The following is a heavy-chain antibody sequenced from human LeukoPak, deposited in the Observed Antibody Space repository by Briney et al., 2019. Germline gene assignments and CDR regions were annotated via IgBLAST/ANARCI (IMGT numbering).Heavy chain of an antibody. CDR2: INGDGRDT. Sequence: GGSLRLSCAASDFSFSTYWMNWVRQAPGKGLEWVANINGDGRDTYYVGSVRGRLTISRDNADNSLYLQMNSLRGDDTAVYYCARGVSSAIDWWGQGTLVTVSS. CDR1: DFSFSTYW. V-gene: IGHV3-7*01. D-gene: IGHD3-22*01. CDR3: ARGVSSAIDW. J-gene: IGHJ4*02.